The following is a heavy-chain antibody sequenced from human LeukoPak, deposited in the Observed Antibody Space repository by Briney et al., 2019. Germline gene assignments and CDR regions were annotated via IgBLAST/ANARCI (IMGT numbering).Heavy chain of an antibody. V-gene: IGHV3-21*04. CDR2: ISSSSSYI. Sequence: GGSLRLSCAASGFTFSSYSMNWVRQAPGKGLEWVSSISSSSSYIYYADSVKGRFTISRDNSKNTLYLQMNSLRAEDTAVYYCAKALGYCSSTSCPGMAFDIWGQGTMVTVSS. J-gene: IGHJ3*02. CDR3: AKALGYCSSTSCPGMAFDI. CDR1: GFTFSSYS. D-gene: IGHD2-2*01.